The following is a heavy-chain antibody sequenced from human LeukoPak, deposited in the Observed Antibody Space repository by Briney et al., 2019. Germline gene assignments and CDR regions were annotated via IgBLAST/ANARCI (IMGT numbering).Heavy chain of an antibody. D-gene: IGHD2-2*01. Sequence: SETLSLTCTVSGGSISRSSYWGWIRQPPGKGLEWIWTIYYSGITHYNPSLKSRVTISVDTSKNEFSLKLSSVTAADSALYYCVCTLGYCSSTSCHAPFDPWGQGTVVTVFS. J-gene: IGHJ5*02. CDR3: VCTLGYCSSTSCHAPFDP. CDR1: GGSISRSSY. CDR2: IYYSGIT. V-gene: IGHV4-39*01.